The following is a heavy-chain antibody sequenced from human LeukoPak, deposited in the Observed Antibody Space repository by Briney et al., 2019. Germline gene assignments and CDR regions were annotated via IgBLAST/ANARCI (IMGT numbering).Heavy chain of an antibody. CDR3: ARGGRSGPLRWFDP. D-gene: IGHD2-15*01. V-gene: IGHV4-31*03. J-gene: IGHJ5*02. Sequence: SETLSLTCTVSGGSISSGGYYWSWIRQHPGKGLEWIGYIYYSGSTYYNPSLKSRVTISVDTSKNQFSLKLSSVTAADTAVYYCARGGRSGPLRWFDPWGQGTLVTVSS. CDR2: IYYSGST. CDR1: GGSISSGGYY.